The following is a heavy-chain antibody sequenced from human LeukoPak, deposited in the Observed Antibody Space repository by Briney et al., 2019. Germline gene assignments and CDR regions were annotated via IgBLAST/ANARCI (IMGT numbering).Heavy chain of an antibody. CDR3: ARGVPQLGYCSSTSCSKRYYYYYYYMDV. CDR2: IYHSGST. D-gene: IGHD2-2*01. Sequence: SETLSLTCNVSGGSIRSSNYYWGWIRQPPGKGLEWIGNIYHSGSTYYNPSLKSRVTISVDTSKNQFSLKLSSVTAADTAVYYCARGVPQLGYCSSTSCSKRYYYYYYYMDVWGKGTTVTVSS. CDR1: GGSIRSSNYY. V-gene: IGHV4-39*07. J-gene: IGHJ6*03.